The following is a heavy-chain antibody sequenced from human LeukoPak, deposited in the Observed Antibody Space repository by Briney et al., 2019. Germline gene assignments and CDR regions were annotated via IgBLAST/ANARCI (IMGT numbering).Heavy chain of an antibody. V-gene: IGHV4-39*07. D-gene: IGHD2-2*01. Sequence: SETLSLTCTVSSDSISNSAYHWGWIRQPPGRGLEWIGTIYYNRGTYYNPSLKSRVTISVDTSKNQFSLKLSSVTAADTAVYYCARGVHCSSTSCYYYYGMDVWGQGTTVTVSS. CDR3: ARGVHCSSTSCYYYYGMDV. CDR1: SDSISNSAYH. J-gene: IGHJ6*02. CDR2: IYYNRGT.